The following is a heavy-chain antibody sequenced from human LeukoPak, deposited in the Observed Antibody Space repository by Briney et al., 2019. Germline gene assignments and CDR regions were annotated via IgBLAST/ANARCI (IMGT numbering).Heavy chain of an antibody. D-gene: IGHD6-19*01. V-gene: IGHV4-39*01. Sequence: SETPSLTCTVSGGSISSSSYYWGWIRQPPGKGLERIVSIYYSGSTYYNPSLKSRVTISVDTSKNQFSLKLSSVTAADTAVYYCARLALPIAVAGTHQYYYYYYYMDVWGKGTTVTVSS. CDR1: GGSISSSSYY. J-gene: IGHJ6*03. CDR3: ARLALPIAVAGTHQYYYYYYYMDV. CDR2: IYYSGST.